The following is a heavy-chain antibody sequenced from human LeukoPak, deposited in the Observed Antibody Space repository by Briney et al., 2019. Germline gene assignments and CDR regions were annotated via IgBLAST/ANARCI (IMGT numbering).Heavy chain of an antibody. D-gene: IGHD3-22*01. CDR1: GFTFSSYW. CDR2: IKQDGSEK. Sequence: PGGSLRLSCAASGFTFSSYWMSWVRQAPGKGLEWVANIKQDGSEKYYVDSVKGRFTISRDNAKNSLYLQMNSLRAEDTAVYYCASYDSSGYYPFDYWGQGTLVTVPS. CDR3: ASYDSSGYYPFDY. J-gene: IGHJ4*02. V-gene: IGHV3-7*01.